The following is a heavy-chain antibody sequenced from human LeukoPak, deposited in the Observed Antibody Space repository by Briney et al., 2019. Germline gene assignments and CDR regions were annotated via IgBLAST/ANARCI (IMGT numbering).Heavy chain of an antibody. D-gene: IGHD6-19*01. Sequence: GGSLRLSCAASGFTFNNYAMSWVRQAPGKGLEWVSAISGSGGSTYYADSVKGRFTISRDNSKNTLYLQMNSLRAEDTAVYYCAKTRYTSGWYFDYWGQGALVIVSS. J-gene: IGHJ4*02. CDR2: ISGSGGST. V-gene: IGHV3-23*01. CDR3: AKTRYTSGWYFDY. CDR1: GFTFNNYA.